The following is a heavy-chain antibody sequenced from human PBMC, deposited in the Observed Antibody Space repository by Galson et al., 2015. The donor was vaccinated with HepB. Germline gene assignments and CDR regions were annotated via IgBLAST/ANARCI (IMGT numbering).Heavy chain of an antibody. Sequence: SLRLSCAASGFTFGDYAMSWVRQAPGKGLEWVGFIRSKAYGGTTEYAASVKGRFTISRDDSKSIAYLQMNSLKTEDTAVYYCTRVDPYYYYGMDVWGQGTTVTVSS. J-gene: IGHJ6*02. V-gene: IGHV3-49*04. CDR2: IRSKAYGGTT. CDR3: TRVDPYYYYGMDV. CDR1: GFTFGDYA.